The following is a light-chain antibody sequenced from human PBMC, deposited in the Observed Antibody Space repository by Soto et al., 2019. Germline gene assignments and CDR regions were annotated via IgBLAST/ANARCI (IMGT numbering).Light chain of an antibody. Sequence: ILVTQSPATLSVSAGERATLSCRASQSVSSNLAWYQQKPGQAPRLIIYGASTRATGIPARFSGSGSGTEFTLTISSLQSEDFAVYYCQKYNNWPRTFGQGTKVDIK. CDR1: QSVSSN. CDR2: GAS. J-gene: IGKJ1*01. V-gene: IGKV3-15*01. CDR3: QKYNNWPRT.